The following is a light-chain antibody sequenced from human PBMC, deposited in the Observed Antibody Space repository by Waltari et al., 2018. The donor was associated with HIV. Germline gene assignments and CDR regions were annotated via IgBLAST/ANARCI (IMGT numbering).Light chain of an antibody. Sequence: QSALTQPASVSESPGQSITISCTGNTSDHGLYKFVLWYQQSPGRPPKLLIYDVNNRPSGVSNRFSGSKSGDTASLTISGLQAEDEADYYCSSYTSINTRVFGTGTTVTVL. CDR3: SSYTSINTRV. CDR1: TSDHGLYKF. J-gene: IGLJ1*01. V-gene: IGLV2-14*03. CDR2: DVN.